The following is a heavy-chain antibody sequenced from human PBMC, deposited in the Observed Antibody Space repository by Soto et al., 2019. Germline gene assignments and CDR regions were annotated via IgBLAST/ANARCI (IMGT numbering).Heavy chain of an antibody. CDR3: ERPQGSSTSLEIYYYYYDGMDV. CDR1: GGTFSSYA. D-gene: IGHD2-2*01. J-gene: IGHJ6*02. CDR2: IIPISGTA. V-gene: IGHV1-69*01. Sequence: QVQLVQSGAEVKKPGSSVKVSCKASGGTFSSYAISWVRQAPGQGLEWMGGIIPISGTANYAQKFQGRVTITAAEATSTAYMELRSLRSEDTAVYYCERPQGSSTSLEIYYYYYDGMDVWGQGTTVTVSS.